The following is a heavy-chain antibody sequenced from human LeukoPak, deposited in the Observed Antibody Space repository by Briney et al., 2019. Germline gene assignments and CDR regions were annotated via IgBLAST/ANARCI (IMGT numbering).Heavy chain of an antibody. Sequence: SETLSLTCTVSGGSISSGSYYWSWIRQPAGKGLEWIGRIYTSGSTNYNPSLKSRVTISVDTSKNQFPLKLSSVTAADTAVYYCASLRERSYYARGFDYWGQGTLVTVSS. CDR3: ASLRERSYYARGFDY. CDR1: GGSISSGSYY. CDR2: IYTSGST. J-gene: IGHJ4*02. D-gene: IGHD1-26*01. V-gene: IGHV4-61*02.